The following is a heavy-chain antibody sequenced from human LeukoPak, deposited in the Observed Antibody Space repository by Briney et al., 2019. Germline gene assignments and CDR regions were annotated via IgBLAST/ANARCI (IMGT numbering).Heavy chain of an antibody. CDR2: ISSSGSTI. D-gene: IGHD2-15*01. J-gene: IGHJ6*02. CDR3: AREGGYCSGGRCYYYGMDV. Sequence: PGGSLRLSCAASGFTFSSYEMNWVRQAPGKGLEWVSYISSSGSTIYYADSVKGRFTISRDNAKKSLYLQMNSLRAEDTAVYYCAREGGYCSGGRCYYYGMDVWGQGTTVTVSS. V-gene: IGHV3-48*03. CDR1: GFTFSSYE.